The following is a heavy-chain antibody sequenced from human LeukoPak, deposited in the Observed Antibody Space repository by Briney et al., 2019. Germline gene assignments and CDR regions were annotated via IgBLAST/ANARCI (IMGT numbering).Heavy chain of an antibody. CDR3: ARQVGSGWYFDY. CDR2: IDPSDSYT. CDR1: GYSFTSYW. J-gene: IGHJ4*02. D-gene: IGHD6-19*01. Sequence: GESLKISCKGSGYSFTSYWISWVRQMPGKGLEWMGRIDPSDSYTNYSPSFQGHVTISADESISTAYLQWSSLKASDTAMYYCARQVGSGWYFDYWSQGTLVTVSS. V-gene: IGHV5-10-1*01.